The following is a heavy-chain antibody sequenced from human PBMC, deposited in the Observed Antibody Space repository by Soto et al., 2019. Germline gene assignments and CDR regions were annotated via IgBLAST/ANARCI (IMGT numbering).Heavy chain of an antibody. CDR1: GFTVSSNY. CDR2: IYSDGST. V-gene: IGHV3-53*01. Sequence: GGSLRLSCAASGFTVSSNYMSWVRQAPGKGLEWASVIYSDGSTYYADSMKGRFTISRDTSENTLFLQMNSLRAEDTAVYYCARDLWTGASDYWGQGTLVTVSS. CDR3: ARDLWTGASDY. D-gene: IGHD3-3*01. J-gene: IGHJ4*02.